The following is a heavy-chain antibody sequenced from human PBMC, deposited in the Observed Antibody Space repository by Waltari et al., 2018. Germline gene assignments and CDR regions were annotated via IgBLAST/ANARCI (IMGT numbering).Heavy chain of an antibody. J-gene: IGHJ3*01. V-gene: IGHV3-30-3*02. Sequence: QVQLMESGGGVVQPGRSLRLSCAASGFNFGAFGMHWVRQAPGKGLDWVAVISFDGTNGYYEDSVKGRFTISRDNSMRTVYLQMNSLRPEDTAVYYCAKNFGVGAPEATLDFWGPGTMVTVSS. CDR1: GFNFGAFG. CDR2: ISFDGTNG. D-gene: IGHD3-3*01. CDR3: AKNFGVGAPEATLDF.